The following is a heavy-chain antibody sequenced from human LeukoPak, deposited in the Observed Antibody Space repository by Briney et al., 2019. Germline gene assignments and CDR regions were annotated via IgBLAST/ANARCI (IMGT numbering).Heavy chain of an antibody. CDR2: IYSGGST. Sequence: GGSLRLSCAASGFTVSSNYMSWVRQAPGKGLEWVSVIYSGGSTYYADSVKGRFTISRDNSKNTLYLQMNSLRAEDTAVYYCARFYRATLDAFDIWGQGTMVTVSS. V-gene: IGHV3-53*01. CDR3: ARFYRATLDAFDI. J-gene: IGHJ3*02. CDR1: GFTVSSNY. D-gene: IGHD5-12*01.